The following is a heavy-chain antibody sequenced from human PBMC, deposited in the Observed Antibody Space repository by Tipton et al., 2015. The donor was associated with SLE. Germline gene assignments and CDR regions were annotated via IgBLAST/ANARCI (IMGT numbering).Heavy chain of an antibody. J-gene: IGHJ3*02. CDR3: VREPRPRGALKGAFDI. CDR1: NGYLSGFY. CDR2: ISYSGNT. Sequence: TLSLTCGVYNGYLSGFYWSWIRQSPGKGLDWIGEISYSGNTKYKPSLKSRVTMSIDTSKNQFSLNLSSVTAADTAVYYCVREPRPRGALKGAFDIWGQGTMVTVSS. V-gene: IGHV4-34*01.